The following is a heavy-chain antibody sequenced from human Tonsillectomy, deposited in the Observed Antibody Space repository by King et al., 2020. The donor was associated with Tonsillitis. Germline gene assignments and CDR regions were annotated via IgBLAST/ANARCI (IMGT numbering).Heavy chain of an antibody. V-gene: IGHV3-7*03. CDR3: ATETWWRLDS. J-gene: IGHJ4*02. CDR2: IRPDGSEK. CDR1: GFTFSSHY. Sequence: EVQLVESGGGLVQPGGSLRLSCAASGFTFSSHYMSWVRQAPGKGLECVAKIRPDGSEKYYVDSVKGRFTVSRDNAKNSLYLQINSLTAEDTAFYFCATETWWRLDSWGQGTLVTVSS. D-gene: IGHD2-8*02.